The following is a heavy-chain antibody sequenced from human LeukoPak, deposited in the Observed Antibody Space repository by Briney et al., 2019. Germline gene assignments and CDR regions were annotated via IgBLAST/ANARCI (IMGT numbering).Heavy chain of an antibody. CDR3: AKDQPGRWYSSGWYFDY. D-gene: IGHD6-19*01. V-gene: IGHV3-23*01. J-gene: IGHJ4*02. CDR1: GFTFSSYA. Sequence: PGGSLRLSCAASGFTFSSYAMSWVRQAPGKGLEWASAISGSGGSTYYADSVKGRFTISRDNSKNTLYLQMNSLRAEDTAVYYCAKDQPGRWYSSGWYFDYWGQGTLVTVSS. CDR2: ISGSGGST.